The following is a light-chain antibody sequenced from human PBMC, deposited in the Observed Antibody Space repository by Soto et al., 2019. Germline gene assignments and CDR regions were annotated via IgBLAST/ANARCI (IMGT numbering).Light chain of an antibody. CDR2: EGS. J-gene: IGLJ2*01. V-gene: IGLV2-23*03. CDR3: CSYGGFSTFVV. Sequence: QSSLTRPASVSGSPGQSITISCTGTSSGVGAYNLVSWYQHHPGKAPKLLIFEGSKRSSGVSNRFSGSKSGNTASLTISGLQAEDEADYHCCSYGGFSTFVVFGGGTKVTVL. CDR1: SSGVGAYNL.